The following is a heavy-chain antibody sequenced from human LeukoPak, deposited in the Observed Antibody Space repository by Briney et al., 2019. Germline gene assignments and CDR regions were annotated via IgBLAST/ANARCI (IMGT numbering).Heavy chain of an antibody. D-gene: IGHD1-26*01. J-gene: IGHJ6*03. CDR3: ARGIVDQHRAFDYYMDV. Sequence: SETLSLTCAVYGGSFSGYYWSWIRQPPGKGLEWIGEIDHSGSTNYNPSLKSRVTISVDTSKNQFSLKLSSVTAADTAVYYCARGIVDQHRAFDYYMDVWGKGTTVTVSS. V-gene: IGHV4-34*01. CDR1: GGSFSGYY. CDR2: IDHSGST.